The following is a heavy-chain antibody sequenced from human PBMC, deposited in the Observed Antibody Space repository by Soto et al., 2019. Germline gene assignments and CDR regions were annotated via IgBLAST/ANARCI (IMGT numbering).Heavy chain of an antibody. D-gene: IGHD6-19*01. CDR3: ARRSSGWYFDY. CDR2: ISGSGGST. CDR1: GFTFSNYA. Sequence: EVQLLESGGGLVQPGGSLRLSCEAPGFTFSNYAMNWVRQAPGKGLEWVSVISGSGGSTYYADSVKGRFTISRDNSKYTLYLQMNSLRGEDTAVYYCARRSSGWYFDYWGQGTLVTVSS. J-gene: IGHJ4*02. V-gene: IGHV3-23*01.